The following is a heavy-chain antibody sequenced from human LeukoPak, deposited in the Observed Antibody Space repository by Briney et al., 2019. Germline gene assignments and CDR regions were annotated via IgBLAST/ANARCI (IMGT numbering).Heavy chain of an antibody. V-gene: IGHV3-23*01. J-gene: IGHJ4*02. CDR2: ISGSGTHT. CDR3: AKDAISIYYYDSSVYYSFDS. CDR1: GFTFTDYA. Sequence: QPGGSLRLSCAASGFTFTDYAMNWVRQAQGRGLEWVSVISGSGTHTSYADSVKSRLTICRDNSRNTLFMQMNDLISEDTALYYCAKDAISIYYYDSSVYYSFDSWGQGTQVTVSS. D-gene: IGHD3-22*01.